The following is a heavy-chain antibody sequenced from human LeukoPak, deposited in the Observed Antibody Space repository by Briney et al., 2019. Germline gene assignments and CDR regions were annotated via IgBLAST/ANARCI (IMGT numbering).Heavy chain of an antibody. V-gene: IGHV3-74*01. CDR3: ARDQLYCSGGICYFDN. D-gene: IGHD2-15*01. CDR2: INSDGRST. CDR1: GFTFSGYW. J-gene: IGHJ4*02. Sequence: PGGSLRLACAASGFTFSGYWMHWVRQAPGKGLVWVSRINSDGRSTTYADSVKGRFTISRDNAKNTLYLQMNSLRVEDTALYYCARDQLYCSGGICYFDNWGQGTLVTVSS.